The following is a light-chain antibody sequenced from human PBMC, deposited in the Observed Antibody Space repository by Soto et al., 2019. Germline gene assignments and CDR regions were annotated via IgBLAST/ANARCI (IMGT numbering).Light chain of an antibody. CDR3: CSYAGSSSAYV. J-gene: IGLJ1*01. V-gene: IGLV2-23*02. CDR1: SSDVGSYNV. Sequence: QSVLTQPASVSGSPRHSISISCTGTSSDVGSYNVVSWYQQHPGKAPKLLIYEVSKRPSGVSDRFSGSKSGNTASLTISGLQAEDEADYHCCSYAGSSSAYVFGTGTKVTVL. CDR2: EVS.